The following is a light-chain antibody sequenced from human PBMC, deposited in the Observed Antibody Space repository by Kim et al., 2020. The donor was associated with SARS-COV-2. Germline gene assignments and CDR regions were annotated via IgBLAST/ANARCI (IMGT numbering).Light chain of an antibody. V-gene: IGKV3-11*01. CDR3: QQYTDWPPAT. J-gene: IGKJ2*01. Sequence: LSPGERATLSGRASQSVSRSLAWYHHKPGQSPRLLIWDALNRATGVPVRFRASGSGTDFTLTISSLESDDFGVYYCQQYTDWPPATFGQGTKLEI. CDR2: DAL. CDR1: QSVSRS.